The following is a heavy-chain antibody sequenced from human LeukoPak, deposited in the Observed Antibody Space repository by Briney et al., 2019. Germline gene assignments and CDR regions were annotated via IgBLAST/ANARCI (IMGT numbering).Heavy chain of an antibody. D-gene: IGHD6-13*01. V-gene: IGHV6-1*01. CDR2: TYNRSKWYN. CDR3: ARGAWSSSWSGDDAFDI. Sequence: SQTLSLTCAISGDSVSSNSAAWNWIRQSPSRGLEWLGRTYNRSKWYNDYAVSVKSRITNNPDTSKNQFSLQLNSVTPEDTAVYYCARGAWSSSWSGDDAFDIWGQGTMVTVSS. J-gene: IGHJ3*02. CDR1: GDSVSSNSAA.